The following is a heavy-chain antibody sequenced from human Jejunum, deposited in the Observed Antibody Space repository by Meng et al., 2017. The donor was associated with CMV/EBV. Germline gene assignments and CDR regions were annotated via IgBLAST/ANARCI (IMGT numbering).Heavy chain of an antibody. D-gene: IGHD6-6*01. Sequence: QLQLQESGPELVKPSETLSLLCTVSGDSISSSNYYWGWIRQSPGKGLEWIGSIYYTGSTYYNPSLKSRLTISIDTSKNQFSLKLSSVTAADTAIYYCARGLSTSSSGYWGQGTLVTASS. CDR2: IYYTGST. CDR1: GDSISSSNYY. J-gene: IGHJ4*02. V-gene: IGHV4-39*07. CDR3: ARGLSTSSSGY.